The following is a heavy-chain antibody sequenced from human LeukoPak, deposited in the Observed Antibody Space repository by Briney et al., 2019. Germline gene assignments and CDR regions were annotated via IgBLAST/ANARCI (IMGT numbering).Heavy chain of an antibody. CDR2: IRYDGSNK. V-gene: IGHV3-30*02. CDR3: AKDDIVVVPAALRPQDQNYYYYYMDV. CDR1: GFTFSSYG. J-gene: IGHJ6*03. Sequence: GGSLRLSCAASGFTFSSYGMHWVRQAPGKGLEWVAFIRYDGSNKYYADSVKGRFTISRDNSKNTLYLQMNSLRAEDTAVYYCAKDDIVVVPAALRPQDQNYYYYYMDVWGKGTTVTVSS. D-gene: IGHD2-2*02.